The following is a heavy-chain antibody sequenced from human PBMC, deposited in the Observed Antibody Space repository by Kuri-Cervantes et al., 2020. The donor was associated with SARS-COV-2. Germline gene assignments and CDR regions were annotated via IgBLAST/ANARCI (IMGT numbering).Heavy chain of an antibody. D-gene: IGHD5-24*01. V-gene: IGHV3-48*03. Sequence: GGSLRLSCAASGFTFSSYEMHWVRQAPGKGLEWVSYISSSGSAIYYADSVKGRFTISRDNAKNSLYLQMNGLRDEDTAVYYCARESRDAYNLGSFDLWGRGTLVTVSS. CDR1: GFTFSSYE. CDR2: ISSSGSAI. J-gene: IGHJ2*01. CDR3: ARESRDAYNLGSFDL.